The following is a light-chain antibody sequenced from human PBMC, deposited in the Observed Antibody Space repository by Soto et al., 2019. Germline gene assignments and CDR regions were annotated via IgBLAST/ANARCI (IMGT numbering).Light chain of an antibody. CDR1: SSDVGRYNY. CDR2: DVS. V-gene: IGLV2-11*01. Sequence: QSALTQPRSVSGSPGQSVTISRTGTSSDVGRYNYVSWYQQHPGKAPKLMIYDVSERPSGVPDRFSGSKSGNTASLTISGLQAEDEADYYCCSYAGSYTFYVFGTGTKVTVL. J-gene: IGLJ1*01. CDR3: CSYAGSYTFYV.